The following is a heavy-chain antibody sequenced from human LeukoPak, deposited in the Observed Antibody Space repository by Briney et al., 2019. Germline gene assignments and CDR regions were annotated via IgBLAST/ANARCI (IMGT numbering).Heavy chain of an antibody. J-gene: IGHJ6*02. CDR1: GYTFTSYY. V-gene: IGHV1-46*01. CDR3: ARVGDIVVVPAAEGYGMDV. D-gene: IGHD2-2*01. CDR2: INPSGGST. Sequence: GASVKVSCKASGYTFTSYYMHWVRQAPGQGLEWMGIINPSGGSTSYAQKFQGRVTMTRDTSTSTVYMELSCLRSEDTAVYYCARVGDIVVVPAAEGYGMDVWGQGTTVTVSS.